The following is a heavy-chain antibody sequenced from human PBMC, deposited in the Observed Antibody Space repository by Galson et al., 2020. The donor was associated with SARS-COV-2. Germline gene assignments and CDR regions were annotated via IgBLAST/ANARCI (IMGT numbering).Heavy chain of an antibody. Sequence: GGSLEIPCAASGFTFSNYAMHWVRQAPGKGLEWMAVISYDGSNEYYADSVKGRFTISRDNSKNTLYLQMNSLRAEDSAVYYCAKGCSGSYYDDFDHWGQGTLVTVSS. CDR1: GFTFSNYA. CDR2: ISYDGSNE. V-gene: IGHV3-30*18. D-gene: IGHD1-26*01. CDR3: AKGCSGSYYDDFDH. J-gene: IGHJ4*02.